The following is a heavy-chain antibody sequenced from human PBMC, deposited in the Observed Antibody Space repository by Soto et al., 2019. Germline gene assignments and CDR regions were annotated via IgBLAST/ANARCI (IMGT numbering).Heavy chain of an antibody. CDR3: ANDVMGSPDY. CDR1: GFNFSTYG. V-gene: IGHV3-30*18. D-gene: IGHD2-8*01. J-gene: IGHJ4*02. CDR2: ISYDGSEK. Sequence: QVQLVESGGGVVQPGRSLRLSCAASGFNFSTYGVHWVRQAPGKGLEWVGVISYDGSEKYYADSVKGRFTISRDNSKDTLYLQMNSLRHEDTAVYYCANDVMGSPDYWGQGTLVTVSS.